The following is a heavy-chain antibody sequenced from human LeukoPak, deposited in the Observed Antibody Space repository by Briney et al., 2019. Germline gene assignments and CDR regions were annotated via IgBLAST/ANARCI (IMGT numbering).Heavy chain of an antibody. V-gene: IGHV3-7*01. Sequence: PGGSLRLSCAASGFTFSSYWVNWVRQTPGKGLEWVANIKQDGSDKYYVDSVKGRFTISRDNAKNSLYLQMNSLRAEDTAVYYCARGSGWLMDYWGQGTLVAVSS. J-gene: IGHJ4*02. CDR3: ARGSGWLMDY. CDR1: GFTFSSYW. D-gene: IGHD6-19*01. CDR2: IKQDGSDK.